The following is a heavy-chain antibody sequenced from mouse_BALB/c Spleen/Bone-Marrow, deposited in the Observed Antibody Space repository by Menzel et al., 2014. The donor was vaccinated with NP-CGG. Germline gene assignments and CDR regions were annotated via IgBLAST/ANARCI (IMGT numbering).Heavy chain of an antibody. Sequence: EVQRVESGGGLVKPGGSLKLSCAASGFTFSDYFMYWVRQTPEKRLEWVATISDGGSSTYYLDSVKGRFTISRDNAKNNLYLQMSSLKSEDIAMYYCVRGGYYVPSYFDSWGQGTTLTVSS. CDR1: GFTFSDYF. CDR3: VRGGYYVPSYFDS. CDR2: ISDGGSST. J-gene: IGHJ2*01. D-gene: IGHD2-3*01. V-gene: IGHV5-4*02.